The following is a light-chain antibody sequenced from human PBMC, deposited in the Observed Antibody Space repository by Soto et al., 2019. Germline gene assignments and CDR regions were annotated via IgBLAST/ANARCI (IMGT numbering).Light chain of an antibody. J-gene: IGKJ5*01. Sequence: EIATTQSPATLSSSPGETATLSCRASQYVGTRLAWYQHKPGQAPRLLIYDASNRATGIPARFSGSGSGTDFTLTISSLEPEDFAVYYCQQRSNWPTFGQGTRLEIK. CDR3: QQRSNWPT. CDR2: DAS. V-gene: IGKV3-11*01. CDR1: QYVGTR.